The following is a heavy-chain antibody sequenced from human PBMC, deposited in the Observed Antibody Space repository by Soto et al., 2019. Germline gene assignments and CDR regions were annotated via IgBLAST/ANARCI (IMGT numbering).Heavy chain of an antibody. CDR3: AHRANYYGSGSYYTH. V-gene: IGHV2-5*02. J-gene: IGHJ4*02. CDR1: GFSLSTREVG. CDR2: IYWDDDK. D-gene: IGHD3-10*01. Sequence: QITLKESGPTLVKPTQTLTLTCTFSGFSLSTREVGVGWIRQPPGKALEWLALIYWDDDKRYRPSLKSRLTIVKDTSKNLVILIMTNMDPEDTATYYCAHRANYYGSGSYYTHWGQGILVTVSS.